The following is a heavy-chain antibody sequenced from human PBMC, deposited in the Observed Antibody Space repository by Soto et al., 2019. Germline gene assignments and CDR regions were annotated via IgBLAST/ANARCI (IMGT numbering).Heavy chain of an antibody. CDR2: IIPIFGTA. Sequence: AASVKVSCKASGGTFSSYAISWVRQAPGQGLEWMGGIIPIFGTANYAQKFQGRVTITADESTSTAYMELSSLRSEDTAVYYCASVISEYYYDSSGYPGAVDYWGQGTLVTVSS. V-gene: IGHV1-69*13. J-gene: IGHJ4*02. CDR1: GGTFSSYA. D-gene: IGHD3-22*01. CDR3: ASVISEYYYDSSGYPGAVDY.